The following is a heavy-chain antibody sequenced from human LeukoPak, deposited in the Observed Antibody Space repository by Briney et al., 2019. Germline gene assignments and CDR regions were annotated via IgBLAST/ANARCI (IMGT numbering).Heavy chain of an antibody. Sequence: SETLSLTCTVSGGAIRGYYWTWIRQPAGKGLEWIGRVHTSGSTNYNASLKSRVTMSVDTSKNQFSLKLRSVTAADTAVYYCARDIEGAGDWGQGTLVTVSS. CDR2: VHTSGST. J-gene: IGHJ4*02. CDR3: ARDIEGAGD. CDR1: GGAIRGYY. V-gene: IGHV4-4*07. D-gene: IGHD2-15*01.